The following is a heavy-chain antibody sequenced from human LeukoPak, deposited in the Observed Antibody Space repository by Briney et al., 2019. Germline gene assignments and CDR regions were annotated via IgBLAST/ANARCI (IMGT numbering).Heavy chain of an antibody. CDR1: GGSFSGYY. CDR3: ASEAYYYDSSGYYKY. Sequence: SETLSLTCAVYGGSFSGYYWSWIRQPPGKGLEWIGEINHSGSTNYNPSLKSRVTISVDTSKNQFSLKLSSVTAADTAVYYCASEAYYYDSSGYYKYWGQGTLVTVPS. V-gene: IGHV4-34*01. CDR2: INHSGST. J-gene: IGHJ4*02. D-gene: IGHD3-22*01.